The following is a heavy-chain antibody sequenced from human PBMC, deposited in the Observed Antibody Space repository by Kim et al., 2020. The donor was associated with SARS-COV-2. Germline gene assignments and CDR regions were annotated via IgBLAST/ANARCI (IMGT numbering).Heavy chain of an antibody. CDR3: ARGPNPHPAYYDFWSGYSVALGGYVDL. D-gene: IGHD3-3*01. V-gene: IGHV7-4-1*02. CDR2: INTNTGNP. J-gene: IGHJ2*01. CDR1: GYTFTSYA. Sequence: ASVKVSCKASGYTFTSYAMNWVRQAPGQGLEWMGWINTNTGNPTYAQGFTGRFVFSLDTSVSTAYLQISSLKAEDTAVYYCARGPNPHPAYYDFWSGYSVALGGYVDLGGRGTLVTVSS.